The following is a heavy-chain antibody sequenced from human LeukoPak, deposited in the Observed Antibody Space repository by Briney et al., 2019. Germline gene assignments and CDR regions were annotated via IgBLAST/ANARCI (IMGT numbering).Heavy chain of an antibody. V-gene: IGHV1-69*13. CDR1: GGTFSSYA. D-gene: IGHD3-9*01. Sequence: SVKVSCKASGGTFSSYAISWVRQAPGQGLEWMGGTIPIFGTANYAQKFQGRVTITADESTSTAYMELSSLRSEDTAVYYCASILGASDYFDYWGQGTLVTASS. CDR2: TIPIFGTA. CDR3: ASILGASDYFDY. J-gene: IGHJ4*02.